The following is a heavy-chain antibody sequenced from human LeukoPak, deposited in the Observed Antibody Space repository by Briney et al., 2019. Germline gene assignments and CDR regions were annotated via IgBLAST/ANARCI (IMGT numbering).Heavy chain of an antibody. CDR3: ARDPISSSWSYSSRYFDY. CDR1: GGSISSYY. J-gene: IGHJ4*02. V-gene: IGHV4-4*07. CDR2: IYYSGST. Sequence: SETLSLTCTVSGGSISSYYWSWIRQPAGKGLEWIGSIYYSGSTYYNPSLKSRVTISVDTSKNQFSLKLSSVTAADTAVYYCARDPISSSWSYSSRYFDYWGQGTLVTVSS. D-gene: IGHD6-13*01.